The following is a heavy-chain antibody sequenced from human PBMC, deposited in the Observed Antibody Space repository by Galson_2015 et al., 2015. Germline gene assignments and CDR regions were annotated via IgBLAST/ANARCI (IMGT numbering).Heavy chain of an antibody. CDR3: ASLDSICYSTLLVPRYWYVDF. D-gene: IGHD3-22*01. CDR1: GGTFSSYA. V-gene: IGHV1-69*13. Sequence: SVKVSCKASGGTFSSYAISWVRQAPGQGLEWMGGIIPIFGTANYAQKFQGIVTITADESTSTAYMELSSLRSEDTAVYYCASLDSICYSTLLVPRYWYVDFWGRGTLVTVSS. CDR2: IIPIFGTA. J-gene: IGHJ2*01.